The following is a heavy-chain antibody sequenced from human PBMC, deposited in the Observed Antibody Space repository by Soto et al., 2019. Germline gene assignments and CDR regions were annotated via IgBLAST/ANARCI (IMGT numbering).Heavy chain of an antibody. CDR2: ISASGGST. Sequence: EVQLLESGGGLVQPGESLRLSCAASGFTFTNYAMSWVRQAPGKGLEWVSTISASGGSTYYVDSVKGRFSISRDNSKKTTYMQMRSPRAEDTAVYFCAKDQHSQAHDSWGQGTLVTVSS. V-gene: IGHV3-23*01. CDR1: GFTFTNYA. CDR3: AKDQHSQAHDS. J-gene: IGHJ4*02. D-gene: IGHD3-3*02.